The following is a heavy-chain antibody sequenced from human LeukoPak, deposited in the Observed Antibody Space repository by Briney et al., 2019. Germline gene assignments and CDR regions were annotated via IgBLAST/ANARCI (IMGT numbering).Heavy chain of an antibody. CDR2: IIPIFGTA. D-gene: IGHD3-22*01. CDR1: GGTFSSYA. CDR3: ARDWRDYYDSSGYYYQAFDI. Sequence: SSVKVSCKASGGTFSSYAISWARQAPGQGLEWMGGIIPIFGTANYAQKFQGRVTITTDESTCTAYMELSSLRSEDTAVYYCARDWRDYYDSSGYYYQAFDIWGQGTMVTVSS. J-gene: IGHJ3*02. V-gene: IGHV1-69*05.